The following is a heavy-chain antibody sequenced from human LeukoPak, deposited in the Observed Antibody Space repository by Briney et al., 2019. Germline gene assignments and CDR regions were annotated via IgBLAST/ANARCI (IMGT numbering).Heavy chain of an antibody. D-gene: IGHD2-15*01. CDR2: IYYTGST. CDR3: VSQNRYCSGDSCYYYFDY. Sequence: SETLSLTCSVSGGSIRSYYWSWIRQPPGKRLEWIGYIYYTGSTNYNPSLKSRVTVSIDTSKNQFSLKLSSVTAADTAVYYCVSQNRYCSGDSCYYYFDYWGQGTLVTVPS. CDR1: GGSIRSYY. J-gene: IGHJ4*02. V-gene: IGHV4-59*01.